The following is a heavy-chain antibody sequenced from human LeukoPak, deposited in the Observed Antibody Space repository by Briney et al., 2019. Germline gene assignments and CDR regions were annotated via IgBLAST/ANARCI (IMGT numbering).Heavy chain of an antibody. J-gene: IGHJ4*02. Sequence: SETLSLTCTVSGGSISTTNYYWGWIRQPPGKGLEWIGSVYYSGSTYYNPSLKSRVTMSVETSKNQFSLNLSSVTAADTAVYYCAKHDGGYDWGPFHSWGQGTLVTVSS. CDR2: VYYSGST. V-gene: IGHV4-39*01. D-gene: IGHD5-12*01. CDR3: AKHDGGYDWGPFHS. CDR1: GGSISTTNYY.